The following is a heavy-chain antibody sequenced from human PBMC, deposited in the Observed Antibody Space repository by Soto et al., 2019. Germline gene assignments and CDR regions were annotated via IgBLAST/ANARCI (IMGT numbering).Heavy chain of an antibody. CDR1: GGTFSSYA. D-gene: IGHD6-19*01. Sequence: GASVKVSCKASGGTFSSYAISWVRQAPGQGLEWMGGIIPIFGTANYAQKFQGRVTITADESTSTAYMELSSLRSEDTAVYYCARSPSSGWYGDNWFDPWGQGTLVTVSS. CDR3: ARSPSSGWYGDNWFDP. CDR2: IIPIFGTA. J-gene: IGHJ5*02. V-gene: IGHV1-69*13.